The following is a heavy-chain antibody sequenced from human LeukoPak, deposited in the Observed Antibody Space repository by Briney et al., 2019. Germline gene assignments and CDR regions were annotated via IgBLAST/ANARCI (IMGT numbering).Heavy chain of an antibody. CDR2: IKEDGSEK. V-gene: IGHV3-7*03. J-gene: IGHJ4*02. D-gene: IGHD3-10*01. CDR3: ARDGFGELLGEVFDY. CDR1: GFTFSSYW. Sequence: GGSLRLSCAASGFTFSSYWMSWVRQAPGKGLEWVANIKEDGSEKYYVDSVKGRFTISRDNAKNSLYLQMNSLRAEDTAVYYFARDGFGELLGEVFDYWGQGTLVTVSS.